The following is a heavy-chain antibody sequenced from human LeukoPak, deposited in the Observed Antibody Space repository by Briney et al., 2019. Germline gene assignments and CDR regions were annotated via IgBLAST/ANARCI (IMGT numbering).Heavy chain of an antibody. CDR2: IYYSGST. V-gene: IGHV4-59*01. CDR1: GGSISSYY. CDR3: ARIPTLPPALYYFYGMDV. J-gene: IGHJ6*02. Sequence: PSETLSLTCTVSGGSISSYYWSWIRQPPGKGLEWIGYIYYSGSTNYNPSLKSRVTISVDTSKSQFSLKLSSVTAADTAVYYCARIPTLPPALYYFYGMDVWGQGITVTVSS.